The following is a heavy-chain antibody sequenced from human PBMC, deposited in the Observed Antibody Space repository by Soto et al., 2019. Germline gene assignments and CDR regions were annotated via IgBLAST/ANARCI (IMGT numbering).Heavy chain of an antibody. J-gene: IGHJ4*02. V-gene: IGHV3-23*01. CDR1: GVTFCSYA. CDR3: AKDFDPRHSSSWYFDY. CDR2: ISGSGGST. D-gene: IGHD6-13*01. Sequence: WGSLRLSCAASGVTFCSYAMSWVRQAPGKGLEWVSAISGSGGSTYYADSVKGRFTISRDNSKNTLYLQMNSLRAEDTAVYYCAKDFDPRHSSSWYFDYWGQGTLVTVSS.